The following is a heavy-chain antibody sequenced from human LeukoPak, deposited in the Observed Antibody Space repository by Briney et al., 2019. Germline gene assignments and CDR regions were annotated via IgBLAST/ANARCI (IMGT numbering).Heavy chain of an antibody. D-gene: IGHD6-13*01. V-gene: IGHV4-59*01. J-gene: IGHJ6*02. Sequence: SETLSLTCTVSGGSISSYYWSRIRQPPGKGLEWIGYIYYSGSTNYNPSLKSRVTISVDTSKNQFSLKLSSVTAADTAVYYCARDSSWSPYYYYGMDVWGQGTTVTVSS. CDR3: ARDSSWSPYYYYGMDV. CDR2: IYYSGST. CDR1: GGSISSYY.